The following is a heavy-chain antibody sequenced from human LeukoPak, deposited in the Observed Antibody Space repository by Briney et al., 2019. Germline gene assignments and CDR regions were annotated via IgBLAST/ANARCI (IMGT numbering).Heavy chain of an antibody. V-gene: IGHV4-59*01. CDR1: GVSISSYY. CDR3: ARDPVGHDAFDI. Sequence: SETLSLTCTVSGVSISSYYWSWLRQPQGKGLEWIGYIYYSGSTNYNPSLKSRVTISVDTSKNQFSLKLISVTAADTAVYYCARDPVGHDAFDIWGQGTMVTVSS. J-gene: IGHJ3*02. CDR2: IYYSGST.